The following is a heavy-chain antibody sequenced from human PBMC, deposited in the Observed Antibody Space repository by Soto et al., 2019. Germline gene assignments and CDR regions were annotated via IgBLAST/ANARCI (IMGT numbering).Heavy chain of an antibody. J-gene: IGHJ6*02. D-gene: IGHD3-3*01. CDR1: GGSIDSYY. Sequence: SETLSLTCTGSGGSIDSYYWTWIRQPPGKGLEWIGYVYYTGTTTYSPSLKSRVTISVDTSMNQISLKLSSVTAADTAVYYCARDRGYYDFWSGYYTRYYYYYGMDVWGQGPTVTVSS. CDR2: VYYTGTT. CDR3: ARDRGYYDFWSGYYTRYYYYYGMDV. V-gene: IGHV4-59*01.